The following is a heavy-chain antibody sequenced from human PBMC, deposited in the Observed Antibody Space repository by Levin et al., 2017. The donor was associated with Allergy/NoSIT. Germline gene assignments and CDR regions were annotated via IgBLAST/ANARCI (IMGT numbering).Heavy chain of an antibody. V-gene: IGHV3-30*18. CDR2: ISDDGTDE. D-gene: IGHD5-18*01. J-gene: IGHJ6*02. CDR3: AKDFQSEAGTRYGYSINHYYGMDV. CDR1: GFTFSNFG. Sequence: GESLKISCTASGFTFSNFGVHWVRQAPGKGLEWVAVISDDGTDEDYAESVKGRFTISRDNSKNTLYLQMNSLRAEDAAVYYCAKDFQSEAGTRYGYSINHYYGMDVWGQGATVTVSS.